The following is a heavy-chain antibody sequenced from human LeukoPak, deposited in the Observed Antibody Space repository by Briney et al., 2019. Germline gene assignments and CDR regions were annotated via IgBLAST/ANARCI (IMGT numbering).Heavy chain of an antibody. D-gene: IGHD2-2*01. CDR2: ISVNNGGT. CDR1: GYTFTTYS. Sequence: GASVKVSCKASGYTFTTYSLAWVRQAPGQSLEWMGWISVNNGGTNYAQSFQDRVTLTRDTSTNTAYMELRSLRSDDTAIIYCATATQPRGYFLHWGQGTLVNVSS. CDR3: ATATQPRGYFLH. V-gene: IGHV1-18*01. J-gene: IGHJ1*01.